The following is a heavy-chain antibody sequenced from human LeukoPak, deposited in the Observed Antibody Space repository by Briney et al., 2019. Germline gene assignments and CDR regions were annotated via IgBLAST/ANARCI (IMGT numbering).Heavy chain of an antibody. Sequence: AGGSLRLSCAASGFSFSSYWMTWVRQAPGRGLEFVANIRGDGNEKYYMDSMKGRHTISRDNAKNSLFLQMSGLRAEDTAVYYCMTELLGYRGQGTLVTVSS. V-gene: IGHV3-7*03. CDR2: IRGDGNEK. CDR1: GFSFSSYW. J-gene: IGHJ4*02. CDR3: MTELLGY. D-gene: IGHD1-14*01.